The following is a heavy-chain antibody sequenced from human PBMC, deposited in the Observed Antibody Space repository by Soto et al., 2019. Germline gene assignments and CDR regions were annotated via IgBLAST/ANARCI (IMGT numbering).Heavy chain of an antibody. CDR1: RFTFSTYW. CDR2: IKPDGGEQ. CDR3: ARGSSSRDMSGWYGDFDY. D-gene: IGHD6-19*01. Sequence: EVQLVESGGGLVQPGGSLRLSCAASRFTFSTYWMNWVRQAPGTGLEWVANIKPDGGEQHYVDVVKGRFTISRDNAKNSVYLQMNSLRAEDTAVYYCARGSSSRDMSGWYGDFDYWGQGTLVTVSS. J-gene: IGHJ4*02. V-gene: IGHV3-7*03.